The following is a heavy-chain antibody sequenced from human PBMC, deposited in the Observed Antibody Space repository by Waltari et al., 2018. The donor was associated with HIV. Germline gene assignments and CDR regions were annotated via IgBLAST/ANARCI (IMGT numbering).Heavy chain of an antibody. Sequence: QVQLQESGPGLVKPSETLSLTCTVSGGSISSYYWSWIRQPPGKGLEWIGYIYYSGSTNSNPSLKSRVTISVDTSKNQFSLKLSSVTAADTAVYYCARVSYDILTGFYYYYGMDVWGQGTTVTVSS. V-gene: IGHV4-59*01. D-gene: IGHD3-9*01. CDR2: IYYSGST. CDR1: GGSISSYY. CDR3: ARVSYDILTGFYYYYGMDV. J-gene: IGHJ6*02.